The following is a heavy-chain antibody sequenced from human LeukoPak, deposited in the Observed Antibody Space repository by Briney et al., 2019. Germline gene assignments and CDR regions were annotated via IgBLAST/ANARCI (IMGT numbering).Heavy chain of an antibody. V-gene: IGHV3-30*18. D-gene: IGHD3-22*01. Sequence: PGRSLRLSCTASGFTFSNYGMHWVRQAPGKGLEWVAVISYDGSNEYYADSVKGRFTISGDNSKNTLFLQMNSLRPEDTAVYHCAKVALFSGYYPPFDYWGQGTLVTVSS. CDR1: GFTFSNYG. J-gene: IGHJ4*02. CDR2: ISYDGSNE. CDR3: AKVALFSGYYPPFDY.